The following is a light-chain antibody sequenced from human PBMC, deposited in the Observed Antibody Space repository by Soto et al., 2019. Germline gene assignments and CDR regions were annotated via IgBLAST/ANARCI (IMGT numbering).Light chain of an antibody. CDR3: QQYGSSPRT. Sequence: EIVLTQSPGTLSLSPGERATLSCRASQSVNSGYLARYQHTPGQAPRLLIYDTSTRATGIPDRFSGSGSVTDFTLTISRLEPEDFAVFYCQQYGSSPRTFGQGTKVDIK. CDR1: QSVNSGY. CDR2: DTS. V-gene: IGKV3-20*01. J-gene: IGKJ1*01.